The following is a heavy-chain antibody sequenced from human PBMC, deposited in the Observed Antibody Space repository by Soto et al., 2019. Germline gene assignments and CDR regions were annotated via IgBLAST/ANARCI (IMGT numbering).Heavy chain of an antibody. CDR2: IYPGDSDT. Sequence: GESLKISFKGSGYSFTNYWIGWVHQMPGKGLEWMGIIYPGDSDTRYSPSFQGQVTISADKSISTAYLQWSSLKASDTAMYYCARGTVSSDFDYWGQGTLVTVSS. J-gene: IGHJ4*02. CDR3: ARGTVSSDFDY. V-gene: IGHV5-51*07. CDR1: GYSFTNYW. D-gene: IGHD4-17*01.